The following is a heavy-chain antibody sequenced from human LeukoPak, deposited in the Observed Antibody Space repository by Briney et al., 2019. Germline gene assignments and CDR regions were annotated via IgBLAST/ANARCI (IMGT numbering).Heavy chain of an antibody. CDR1: GFTFSSFA. D-gene: IGHD2-21*02. CDR2: LSSSGRST. Sequence: GGSLRLSCAASGFTFSSFAMSWVRQAPGKGLQWVSALSSSGRSTYYVDSMKGHFTVSRDNSNNTLFLHINSLRAEDTAVYYCAYCGGDCSGGWFDPWGQGTLVTVSS. CDR3: AYCGGDCSGGWFDP. V-gene: IGHV3-23*01. J-gene: IGHJ5*02.